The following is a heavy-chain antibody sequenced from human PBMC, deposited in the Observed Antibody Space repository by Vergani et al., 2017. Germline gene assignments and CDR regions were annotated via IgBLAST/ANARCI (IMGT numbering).Heavy chain of an antibody. CDR3: ARMGGYDEGDAFRIGYFDS. CDR2: IYSTGRT. D-gene: IGHD3-22*01. CDR1: GDSISSGVYY. J-gene: IGHJ4*02. Sequence: QVQLQESGPGLVKPSQTLSLTCSVSGDSISSGVYYWNWIRQHPGKGLEWIGYIYSTGRTPHNPSLRRRINMSVDTSKNQFSLKLNSVTAADTAMYYCARMGGYDEGDAFRIGYFDSWGPGILVTVSS. V-gene: IGHV4-31*03.